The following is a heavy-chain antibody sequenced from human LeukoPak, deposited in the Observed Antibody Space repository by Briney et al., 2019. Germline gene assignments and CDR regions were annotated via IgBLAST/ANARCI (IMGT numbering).Heavy chain of an antibody. CDR3: ARGPGDTDY. CDR2: IYSGGST. J-gene: IGHJ4*02. Sequence: GGSLRLSCAVSGFTVSSNYMSWVRQAPGKGLEWVSVIYSGGSTYYADSVKGRFTISRDNSKNTLYLQMNSLRAEDTAVYYCARGPGDTDYWGQGTLVTVSS. V-gene: IGHV3-66*01. D-gene: IGHD4-17*01. CDR1: GFTVSSNY.